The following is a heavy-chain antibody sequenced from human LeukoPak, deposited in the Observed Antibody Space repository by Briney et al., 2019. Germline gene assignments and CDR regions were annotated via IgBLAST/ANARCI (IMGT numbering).Heavy chain of an antibody. V-gene: IGHV4-4*02. D-gene: IGHD6-13*01. CDR3: ARVPRAIAAAGRFDY. Sequence: PSGTLSLTCAVSGGSISSSNWWSWVRQPPGKGLEWIGEIYHSGSTNYNPSLKSRVTISVDKSKNQFSLKLSSVTAADTAVYYCARVPRAIAAAGRFDYWGQGTLVTVSS. J-gene: IGHJ4*02. CDR1: GGSISSSNW. CDR2: IYHSGST.